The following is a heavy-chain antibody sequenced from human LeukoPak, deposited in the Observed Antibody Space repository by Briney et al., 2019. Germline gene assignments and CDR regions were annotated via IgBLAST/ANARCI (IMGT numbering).Heavy chain of an antibody. CDR1: GFMFHDYA. J-gene: IGHJ4*02. Sequence: VGSLRLSCAAPGFMFHDYAIHWVREAPGKGLEWVSLISGDGGSTFYADSVKGRFNISRDNSKNSLYLQMSSLRSEDTALYYCARESESSGWYDYWGQGTLVTVSS. CDR2: ISGDGGST. D-gene: IGHD6-19*01. V-gene: IGHV3-43*02. CDR3: ARESESSGWYDY.